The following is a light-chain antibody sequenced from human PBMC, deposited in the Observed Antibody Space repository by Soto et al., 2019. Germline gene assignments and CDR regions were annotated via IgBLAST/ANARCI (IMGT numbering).Light chain of an antibody. J-gene: IGKJ5*01. CDR1: QSVSSK. V-gene: IGKV3D-15*01. CDR3: QQYNNWPPIT. Sequence: ETVMTQSPATLSVSPGERATLSCKASQSVSSKLAWYQQKPGQAPRLLIYGASTRATGIPARFSGSGSGTEFTLSISSLQSEDFAVYYCQQYNNWPPITFGQGTRLEI. CDR2: GAS.